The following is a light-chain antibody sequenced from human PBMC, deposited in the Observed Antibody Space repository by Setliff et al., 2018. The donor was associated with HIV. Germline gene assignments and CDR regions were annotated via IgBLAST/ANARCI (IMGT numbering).Light chain of an antibody. J-gene: IGLJ1*01. CDR3: SSYAGSNNYD. V-gene: IGLV2-8*01. Sequence: ALAQPPSASGSPGQSVTISCTGTSSDVGGYNYVSWYQQHPGKAPKLMIYEVSKRPSGVPDRFSGSKSGNTASLTVSGLQAEDEADYYCSSYAGSNNYDFGTGTKVTVL. CDR2: EVS. CDR1: SSDVGGYNY.